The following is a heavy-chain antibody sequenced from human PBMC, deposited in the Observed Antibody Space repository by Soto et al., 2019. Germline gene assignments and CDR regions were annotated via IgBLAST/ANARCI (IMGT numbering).Heavy chain of an antibody. D-gene: IGHD3-22*01. Sequence: GVLRLSCAASGFTFSSYAMSWVRQAPGKGLEWVSAISGSGGSTYYADSVKGRFTISRDNSKNTLYLQMNSLRAEDTAVYYCAKGTGGSYYYDSSGSHDAFDIWGQGTMVTVSS. J-gene: IGHJ3*02. V-gene: IGHV3-23*01. CDR1: GFTFSSYA. CDR2: ISGSGGST. CDR3: AKGTGGSYYYDSSGSHDAFDI.